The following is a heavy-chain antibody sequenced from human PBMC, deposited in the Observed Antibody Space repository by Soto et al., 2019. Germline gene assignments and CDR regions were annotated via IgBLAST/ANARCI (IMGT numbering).Heavy chain of an antibody. CDR2: ISAYNGNT. CDR1: GYTFTSYG. V-gene: IGHV1-18*01. D-gene: IGHD2-2*01. Sequence: QVQLVQSGAEVKKPGASVKVSCKASGYTFTSYGITWVRQAPGQGLEWMGWISAYNGNTNYAQKLQGRVTMTTDTSTSTSYIELRSLRSDDTAVYYCARIPLVPAAISKNYYYYGMDVWGQGTTVTVS. CDR3: ARIPLVPAAISKNYYYYGMDV. J-gene: IGHJ6*02.